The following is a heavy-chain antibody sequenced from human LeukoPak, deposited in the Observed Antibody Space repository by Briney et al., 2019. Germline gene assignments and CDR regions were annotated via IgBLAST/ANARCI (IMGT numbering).Heavy chain of an antibody. CDR2: INHSGST. V-gene: IGHV4-34*01. J-gene: IGHJ4*02. CDR3: ARERRTVYYGSGTAKPFDY. Sequence: SETLSLTCAVYGGSFSGYYWSWIRQPPGKGLEWIGEINHSGSTNYNPSLKSRVTTSVDTSKNQFSLKLSSVTAADTAVYYCARERRTVYYGSGTAKPFDYWGQGTLVTVSS. D-gene: IGHD3-10*01. CDR1: GGSFSGYY.